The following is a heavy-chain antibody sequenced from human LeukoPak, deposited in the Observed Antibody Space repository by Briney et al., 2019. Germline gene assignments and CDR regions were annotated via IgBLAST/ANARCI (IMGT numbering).Heavy chain of an antibody. D-gene: IGHD3/OR15-3a*01. Sequence: PGGSLRLSCAASGFIFTKYWMHWVRQAPGKGLVWVSHVNSDGSATSYADSVKGRFTISRDNAKNTLYLQMNSLRAEDTAVYYCARSTGLGTFDNWGQGTLVTVSS. CDR1: GFIFTKYW. J-gene: IGHJ4*02. CDR2: VNSDGSAT. CDR3: ARSTGLGTFDN. V-gene: IGHV3-74*01.